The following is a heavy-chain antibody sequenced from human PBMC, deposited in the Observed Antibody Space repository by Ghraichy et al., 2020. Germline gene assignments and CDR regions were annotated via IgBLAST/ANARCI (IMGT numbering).Heavy chain of an antibody. CDR2: INAGNGNT. D-gene: IGHD2-15*01. CDR3: ASFSGAWGAFDI. CDR1: GYTFTSYA. V-gene: IGHV1-3*01. Sequence: ASVKVSCKASGYTFTSYAMHWVGQAPGQRLEWMGWINAGNGNTKYSQKFQGRVTITRDTSASTAYMELSSLRSEDTAVYYCASFSGAWGAFDIWGQGTMVTVSS. J-gene: IGHJ3*02.